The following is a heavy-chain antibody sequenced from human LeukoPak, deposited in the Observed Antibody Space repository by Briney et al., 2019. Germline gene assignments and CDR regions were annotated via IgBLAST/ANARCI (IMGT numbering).Heavy chain of an antibody. CDR3: ARDNSVRGEAWWFNT. V-gene: IGHV1-46*01. D-gene: IGHD2-21*01. Sequence: GASVKVSCKAFGYTFTGYWMHWVRQAPGQGPEWMGVISPSGGSTIYAQKFKGRVTLTRDMSTSTDYLELSSLRSEDTAVYYCARDNSVRGEAWWFNTWGPGALVTVSS. CDR2: ISPSGGST. J-gene: IGHJ5*02. CDR1: GYTFTGYW.